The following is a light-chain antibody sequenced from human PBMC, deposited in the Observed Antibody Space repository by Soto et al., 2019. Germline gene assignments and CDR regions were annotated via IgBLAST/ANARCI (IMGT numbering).Light chain of an antibody. CDR2: GES. J-gene: IGKJ1*01. CDR1: QSLGNTY. CDR3: HQYATSPWT. Sequence: EIVLTQSPGTLFLSPGERATLSCRASQSLGNTYLAWYQQKPGQAPRLLIYGESSRATGIPDSFSGSGSATDFTLTITRLEPEDFAVYYCHQYATSPWTFGQGTKVEVK. V-gene: IGKV3-20*01.